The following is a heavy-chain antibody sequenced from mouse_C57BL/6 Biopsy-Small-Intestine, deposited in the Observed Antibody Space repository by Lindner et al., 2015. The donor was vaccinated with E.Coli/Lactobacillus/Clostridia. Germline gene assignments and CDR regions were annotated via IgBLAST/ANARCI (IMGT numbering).Heavy chain of an antibody. CDR3: ARGANMNTFGAVPVYY. V-gene: IGHV1S55*01. Sequence: SVKVSCKASGYTFTSYDMNWVRQATGQGLEWMGWMNPNSGDTHSAHKFQGRVTMTRDTSTNTAYMELSSLTSEDTAVYYCARGANMNTFGAVPVYYWGQGTLVTVSS. CDR1: GYTFTSYD. CDR2: MNPNSGDT. J-gene: IGHJ4*01. D-gene: IGHD2-4*01.